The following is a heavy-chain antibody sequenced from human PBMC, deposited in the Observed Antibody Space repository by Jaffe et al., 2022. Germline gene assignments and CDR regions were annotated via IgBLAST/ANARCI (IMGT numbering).Heavy chain of an antibody. CDR1: GGSISSGSYY. J-gene: IGHJ4*02. D-gene: IGHD3-22*01. V-gene: IGHV4-61*02. CDR3: ARETYYYDSSGYYSPSRFDY. Sequence: QVQLQESGPGLVKPSQTLSLTCTVSGGSISSGSYYWSWIRQPAGKGLEWIGRIYTSGSTNYKPSLKSRVTISVDTSKNQFSLKLSSVTAADTAVYYCARETYYYDSSGYYSPSRFDYWGQGTLVTVSS. CDR2: IYTSGST.